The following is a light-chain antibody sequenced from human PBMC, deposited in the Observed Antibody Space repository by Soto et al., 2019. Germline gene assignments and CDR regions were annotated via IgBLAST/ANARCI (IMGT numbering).Light chain of an antibody. CDR1: QDIQNY. V-gene: IGKV1-33*01. CDR2: DAS. J-gene: IGKJ2*01. CDR3: QQHHDFPYT. Sequence: DIQMTQSPSSLSASVGDRVTITCQASQDIQNYINWYQHTPGKAPKLLIFDASNLQPGVASRFSGRASGTDFFLTISSLHPEDFPTYFCQQHHDFPYTFGQGTKLDIK.